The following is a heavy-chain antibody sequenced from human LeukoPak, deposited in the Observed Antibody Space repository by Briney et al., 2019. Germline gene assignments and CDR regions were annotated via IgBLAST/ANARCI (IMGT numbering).Heavy chain of an antibody. CDR2: ISYDGSNK. J-gene: IGHJ4*02. D-gene: IGHD6-13*01. CDR1: GFTFSSYA. Sequence: GRSLRLSCAASGFTFSSYAMHWVRQAPGKGLKWVAVISYDGSNKYYADSVKGRFTISRDNSKNTLYLQMNSLRAEDTAVYYCARDEGYSSSWYLPFGYFDYWGQGTLVTVSS. V-gene: IGHV3-30*04. CDR3: ARDEGYSSSWYLPFGYFDY.